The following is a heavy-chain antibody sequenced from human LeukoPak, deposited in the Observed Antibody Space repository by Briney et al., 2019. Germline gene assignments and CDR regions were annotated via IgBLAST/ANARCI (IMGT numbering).Heavy chain of an antibody. CDR2: FDPEDGET. J-gene: IGHJ6*02. CDR3: AYCSSTSCTNSYYYYYGMDV. V-gene: IGHV1-24*01. Sequence: AASVKVSCKVSGYTLTELSMHWVRQAPGKGLEWMGGFDPEDGETIYAQKFQGRVTMTEDTSTDTAYMELSSLRSEDTAVYYCAYCSSTSCTNSYYYYYGMDVWGQGTTVTVSS. CDR1: GYTLTELS. D-gene: IGHD2-2*01.